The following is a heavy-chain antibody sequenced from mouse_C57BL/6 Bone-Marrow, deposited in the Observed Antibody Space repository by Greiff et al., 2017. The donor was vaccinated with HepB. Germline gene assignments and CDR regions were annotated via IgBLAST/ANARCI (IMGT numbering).Heavy chain of an antibody. CDR3: AREDYGSSYHWYFDV. V-gene: IGHV1-53*01. CDR2: INPSNGGT. D-gene: IGHD1-1*01. CDR1: GYTFTSYW. Sequence: QVQLKQPGTELVKPGASVKLSCKASGYTFTSYWMHWVKQRPGQGLEWIGNINPSNGGTNYNEKFKSKATLTVDKSSSTAYMQLSSLTSEDSAVYYCAREDYGSSYHWYFDVWGTGTTVTVSS. J-gene: IGHJ1*03.